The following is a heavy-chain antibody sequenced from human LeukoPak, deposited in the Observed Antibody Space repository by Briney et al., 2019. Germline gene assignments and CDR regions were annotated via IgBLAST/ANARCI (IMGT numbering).Heavy chain of an antibody. V-gene: IGHV3-30*02. D-gene: IGHD6-13*01. J-gene: IGHJ5*02. Sequence: GGSLRLSCAASGFTFSSYGMHWVRQAPGKGLEWVAFIRYDGSNKYYADSVKGRFTISRDNSKNTLYLQMNSLRAEDTAVYYCAKDRGAAAALPNWFDPWGQGTLVTVSS. CDR3: AKDRGAAAALPNWFDP. CDR2: IRYDGSNK. CDR1: GFTFSSYG.